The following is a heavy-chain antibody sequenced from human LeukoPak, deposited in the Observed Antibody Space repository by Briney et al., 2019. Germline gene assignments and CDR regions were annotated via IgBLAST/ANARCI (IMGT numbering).Heavy chain of an antibody. V-gene: IGHV4-4*09. J-gene: IGHJ6*03. D-gene: IGHD2-15*01. Sequence: SETLSLTCTVSGGSISSYYWSWIRQPPGKGLEWIGYIYTSGSTNYNPSLKSRVTISVDTSKNQFSLKLTSVTAADTAVYYCARLLLEGYYYMDVWGKGTTVTVSS. CDR1: GGSISSYY. CDR2: IYTSGST. CDR3: ARLLLEGYYYMDV.